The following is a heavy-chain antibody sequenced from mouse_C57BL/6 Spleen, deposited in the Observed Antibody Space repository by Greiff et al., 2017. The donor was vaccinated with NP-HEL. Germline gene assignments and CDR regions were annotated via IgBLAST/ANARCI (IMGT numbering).Heavy chain of an antibody. V-gene: IGHV1-55*01. D-gene: IGHD1-1*01. CDR2: IYPGSGST. CDR3: ARGGLITTVVATDY. CDR1: GYTFTSYW. Sequence: QVQLKQPGAELVKPGASVKMSCKASGYTFTSYWITWVKQRPGQGLEWIGDIYPGSGSTNYNEKFKSKATLTVDTSSSTAYMQRSSLTSEDSAVYYCARGGLITTVVATDYWGQGTTLTVSS. J-gene: IGHJ2*01.